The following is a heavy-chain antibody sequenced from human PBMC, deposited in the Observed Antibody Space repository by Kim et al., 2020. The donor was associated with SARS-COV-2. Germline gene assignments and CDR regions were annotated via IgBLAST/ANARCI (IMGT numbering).Heavy chain of an antibody. CDR2: IYYSGST. CDR1: GGSISSGAYY. V-gene: IGHV4-31*03. CDR3: ARMRYFDGTNKGADS. J-gene: IGHJ4*02. Sequence: SETLSLSCTVSGGSISSGAYYWTWIRQHPGKGLEFIGFIYYSGSTYYNPSLTSRATMSVDTSKNHFSLNLTSVTAADTAVYYCARMRYFDGTNKGADSWGQGTLVTASS. D-gene: IGHD1-1*01.